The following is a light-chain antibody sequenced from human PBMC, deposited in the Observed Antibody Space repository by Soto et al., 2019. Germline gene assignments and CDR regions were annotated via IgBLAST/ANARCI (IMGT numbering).Light chain of an antibody. CDR3: QSHDSSLHASV. CDR1: SSNIGVGYD. Sequence: QSVLTQPPSVSGAPGQRVTISCTGSSSNIGVGYDVHWYLQLPGTAPKLLIYGNTNRPSGVPDRFSGSKSGSSASLAITGLQAEDEADYYCQSHDSSLHASVFGTGTKVTVL. V-gene: IGLV1-40*01. CDR2: GNT. J-gene: IGLJ1*01.